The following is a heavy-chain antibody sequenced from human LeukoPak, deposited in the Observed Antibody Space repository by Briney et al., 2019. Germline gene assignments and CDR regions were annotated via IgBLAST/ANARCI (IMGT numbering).Heavy chain of an antibody. D-gene: IGHD3-22*01. Sequence: SQTLSLTCTVSGGSISSGSYYWSWIRQPAGKGLEWIGSIYHSGSTYYNPSLKSRVTISVDTSKNQFSLKLSSVTAADTAVYYCAREGGSSGYYESYYYYYMDVWGKGTTVTVSS. V-gene: IGHV4-61*02. CDR1: GGSISSGSYY. CDR3: AREGGSSGYYESYYYYYMDV. J-gene: IGHJ6*03. CDR2: IYHSGST.